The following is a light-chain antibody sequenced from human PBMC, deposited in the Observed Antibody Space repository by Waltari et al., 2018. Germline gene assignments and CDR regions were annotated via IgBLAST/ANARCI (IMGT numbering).Light chain of an antibody. Sequence: EIVMTQSPATLSVYPGERATLSCRASQSVSNNLAWFQHKPGRAPRLLIYGASTRAAGLPARFSGSGSGADFTLTISSLQSEDFALYYCQQYNSWPLTFGGGTKVEIK. CDR2: GAS. V-gene: IGKV3-15*01. J-gene: IGKJ4*01. CDR3: QQYNSWPLT. CDR1: QSVSNN.